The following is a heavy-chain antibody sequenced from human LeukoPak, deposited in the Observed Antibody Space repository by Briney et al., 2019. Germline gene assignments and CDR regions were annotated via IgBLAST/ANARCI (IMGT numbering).Heavy chain of an antibody. D-gene: IGHD3-3*01. V-gene: IGHV1-69*02. J-gene: IGHJ3*02. CDR1: GGTFSSYT. CDR2: IIPILGIA. Sequence: ASVKVSCKASGGTFSSYTISWVRQAPGQGLEWMGRIIPILGIANYAQKFQGRVTITADKSTSTAYMELSSLRSEDTAVYYCTRHETISHVFDIWGQGTMVTVSS. CDR3: TRHETISHVFDI.